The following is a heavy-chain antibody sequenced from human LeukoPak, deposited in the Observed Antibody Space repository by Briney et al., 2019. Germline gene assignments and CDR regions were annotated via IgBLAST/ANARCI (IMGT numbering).Heavy chain of an antibody. CDR1: GYTFTSCG. J-gene: IGHJ4*02. Sequence: GASVTVSCTASGYTFTSCGISWVRQSPRQGLEWMGWFSAYNGNTNYAHKRQGIVTMTTDTATSTAYMELRSLRTDDTAVYYCARVATISAIDYWGQGTLVTVSS. CDR2: FSAYNGNT. V-gene: IGHV1-18*01. CDR3: ARVATISAIDY. D-gene: IGHD5-12*01.